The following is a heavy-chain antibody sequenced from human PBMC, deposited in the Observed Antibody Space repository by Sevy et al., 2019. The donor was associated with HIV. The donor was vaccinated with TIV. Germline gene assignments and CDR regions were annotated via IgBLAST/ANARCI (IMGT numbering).Heavy chain of an antibody. J-gene: IGHJ3*02. D-gene: IGHD3-22*01. V-gene: IGHV3-23*01. CDR2: ISGSGGST. CDR3: AKDSAYGDIPYYYDRSGYYRSDAFDI. Sequence: GGSLRLSCAASGFTFSSYAMSWVRQAPGKGLEWVSAISGSGGSTYDADSVKGRFTISRDNSKNTLYLQMNSLRAEDTGVYYCAKDSAYGDIPYYYDRSGYYRSDAFDIWGQGTMVTVSS. CDR1: GFTFSSYA.